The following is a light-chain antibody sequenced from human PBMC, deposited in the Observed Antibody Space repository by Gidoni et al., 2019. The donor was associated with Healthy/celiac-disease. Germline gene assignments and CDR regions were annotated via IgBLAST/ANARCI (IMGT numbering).Light chain of an antibody. Sequence: DVVVTQSPLCLPVTPGEPASISCRSSQSLLHSNGYNYLDWYLQKPGQSPQLLIYLGSNRASGVPDRFSGSGSGTDFTLKISRVEAEDVGVYYCMQALQTPWTFGQGTKLEIK. J-gene: IGKJ2*01. CDR1: QSLLHSNGYNY. V-gene: IGKV2-28*01. CDR3: MQALQTPWT. CDR2: LGS.